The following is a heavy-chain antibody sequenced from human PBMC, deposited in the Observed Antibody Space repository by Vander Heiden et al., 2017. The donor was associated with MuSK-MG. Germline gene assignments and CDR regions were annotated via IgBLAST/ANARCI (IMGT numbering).Heavy chain of an antibody. D-gene: IGHD3-3*01. CDR1: GSTFSSYA. CDR2: IIPILGIA. Sequence: QVQLVQSGAEVKKPGSSVKVSCKASGSTFSSYAISWVRQAPGQGLEWMGGIIPILGIANYAQKFQGRVTITADESTSTAYMELSSLRSEDTAVYYCARGELFGVVIPLDYWGQGTLVTVSS. J-gene: IGHJ4*02. V-gene: IGHV1-69*04. CDR3: ARGELFGVVIPLDY.